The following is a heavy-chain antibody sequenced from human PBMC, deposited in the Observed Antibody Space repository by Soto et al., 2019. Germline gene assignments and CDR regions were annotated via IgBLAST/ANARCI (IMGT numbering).Heavy chain of an antibody. CDR2: IYHTGAA. D-gene: IGHD2-21*01. V-gene: IGHV4-30-2*01. J-gene: IGHJ5*02. CDR3: VRASYILPFDP. Sequence: QLQLQESGSGLVKPSQTLSLTCAVSGGSIDSGGYSWNWIRRPPGKGLEWIGYIYHTGAAHYNASLEGRVSLSVDMSKNQFSLQMTSVTAADTAVYYCVRASYILPFDPWGQGIFVTVSS. CDR1: GGSIDSGGYS.